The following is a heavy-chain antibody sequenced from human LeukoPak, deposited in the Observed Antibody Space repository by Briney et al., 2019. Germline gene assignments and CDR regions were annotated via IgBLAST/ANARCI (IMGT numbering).Heavy chain of an antibody. V-gene: IGHV1-8*01. D-gene: IGHD3-10*01. Sequence: ASVKVSCKASGYTFTSYDINWVRQATGQGLEWMGWMNPNSGNTGYAQKFQGRVTMTRNTSISTVYMELSSLRSEDTAVYYCARGYGSGSYYTFHYYYGMDVWGQGTTVTVSS. CDR2: MNPNSGNT. CDR3: ARGYGSGSYYTFHYYYGMDV. CDR1: GYTFTSYD. J-gene: IGHJ6*02.